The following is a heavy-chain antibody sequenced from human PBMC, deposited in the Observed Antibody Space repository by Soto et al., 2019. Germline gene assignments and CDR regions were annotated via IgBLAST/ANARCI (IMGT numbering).Heavy chain of an antibody. V-gene: IGHV4-31*03. CDR3: AREGMNYNDSSGSWVRNGMDV. CDR2: IYYSGNT. CDR1: GGSISSGGYY. Sequence: QVKLQESGPGLVKPSQTLSLTCTVSGGSISSGGYYWSWIRQHPGKGLEWIGYIYYSGNTYYNPSLKSRVTISIDTPKNQFSLKLSSVTAADTAVYYCAREGMNYNDSSGSWVRNGMDVWGQGTTVTVSS. D-gene: IGHD3-22*01. J-gene: IGHJ6*02.